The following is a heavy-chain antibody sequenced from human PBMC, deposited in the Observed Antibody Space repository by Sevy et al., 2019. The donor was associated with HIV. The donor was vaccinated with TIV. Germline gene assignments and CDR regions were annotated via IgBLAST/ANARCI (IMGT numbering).Heavy chain of an antibody. J-gene: IGHJ4*02. CDR2: ISSSSSYT. Sequence: GGSLRLSCAASGFTFSDYYMSWIRQAPGKGLEWVSYISSSSSYTNYADSVKGRFTISRDNAKNSLYLQMNGLRAEDTAVYYCARDFLRDYGDPSYFAYWGQGTLVTVSS. D-gene: IGHD4-17*01. CDR1: GFTFSDYY. V-gene: IGHV3-11*06. CDR3: ARDFLRDYGDPSYFAY.